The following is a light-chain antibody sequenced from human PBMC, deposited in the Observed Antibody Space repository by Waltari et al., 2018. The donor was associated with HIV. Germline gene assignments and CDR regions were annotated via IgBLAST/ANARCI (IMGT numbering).Light chain of an antibody. CDR3: QQYYTSPYT. V-gene: IGKV4-1*01. CDR1: QSILSTSKNKNY. J-gene: IGKJ2*01. CDR2: WSS. Sequence: DIVMTQSPDSQAVSLGERATFNCKSSQSILSTSKNKNYLAWYQQKPGQPPKLLIYWSSTRESGVPDRFSGSGSGTDFTLTINSLKAEDVAVYYCQQYYTSPYTFGQGTKLEIK.